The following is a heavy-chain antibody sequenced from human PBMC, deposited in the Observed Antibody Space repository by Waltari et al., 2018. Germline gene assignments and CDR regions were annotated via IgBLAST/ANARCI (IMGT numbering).Heavy chain of an antibody. Sequence: QVKLVQSGAEVKKPGASVKVSCKASGYTFTIYDINWVRQATGQGLEWMGWMNPNSGNTGYAQKFQGRVTITRNTSISTAYMELSSLRSEDTAVYYCARDSDIVRPYYFDYWGQGTLVTVSS. J-gene: IGHJ4*02. CDR3: ARDSDIVRPYYFDY. D-gene: IGHD2-8*01. CDR1: GYTFTIYD. CDR2: MNPNSGNT. V-gene: IGHV1-8*03.